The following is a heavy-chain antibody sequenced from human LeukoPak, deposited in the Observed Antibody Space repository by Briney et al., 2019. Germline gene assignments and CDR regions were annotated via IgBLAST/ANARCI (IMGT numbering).Heavy chain of an antibody. CDR3: ARSLYCSGGSCYSSSVRVYYYMDV. J-gene: IGHJ6*03. D-gene: IGHD2-15*01. CDR1: GGTFSSYA. V-gene: IGHV1-69*06. CDR2: IIPIFGTA. Sequence: GASVKVSCKASGGTFSSYAISWVRQAPGQGLEWMGGIIPIFGTANYAQKFQGRVTITADKSTSTAYMELSSLRSEDTAVYYCARSLYCSGGSCYSSSVRVYYYMDVWGKGTTVTVSS.